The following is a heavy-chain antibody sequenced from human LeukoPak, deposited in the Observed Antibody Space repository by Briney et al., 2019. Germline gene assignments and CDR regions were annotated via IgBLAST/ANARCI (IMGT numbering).Heavy chain of an antibody. V-gene: IGHV3-30*03. CDR1: GFTFSNHG. Sequence: PGGSLRLSCVASGFTFSNHGVHWVRQAPGKGLGWVAVISCDGSNKYFADSVKGRFTISRDNSKNTLYLQTTSLRAEDTAVYYCATDVDYGDYETGWGYYFAHWGQGTLVTVSS. D-gene: IGHD4-17*01. CDR3: ATDVDYGDYETGWGYYFAH. CDR2: ISCDGSNK. J-gene: IGHJ4*02.